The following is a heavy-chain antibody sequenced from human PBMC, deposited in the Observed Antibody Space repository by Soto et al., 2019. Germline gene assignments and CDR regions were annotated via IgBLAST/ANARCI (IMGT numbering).Heavy chain of an antibody. CDR2: INDSGNI. D-gene: IGHD3-10*01. CDR1: GGSFSGYQ. J-gene: IGHJ6*03. CDR3: AGGLILWFGELSRRGGYYYYMDV. V-gene: IGHV4-34*01. Sequence: QVQLQQWGAGLLKPSETLSLTCAVYGGSFSGYQWTWIRQTPGKGLEWIGEINDSGNINYNPSLKSPVTILVDTAKKQISLKLSSVTAADTAVYYCAGGLILWFGELSRRGGYYYYMDVWGKGTAVTVSS.